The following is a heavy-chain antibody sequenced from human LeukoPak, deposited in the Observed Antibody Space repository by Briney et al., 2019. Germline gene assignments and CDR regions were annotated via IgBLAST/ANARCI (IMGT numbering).Heavy chain of an antibody. CDR1: GFTVSSNY. CDR3: ARAGGSYYYYGMDV. Sequence: PGGSLRLSCAASGFTVSSNYMSWVRQAPGKGLEWVSVIYSGGSTYYADSVKGRFTISRHNSKNTLYLQMNSLRAEDTAVYYCARAGGSYYYYGMDVWGQGTTVTVSS. J-gene: IGHJ6*02. CDR2: IYSGGST. V-gene: IGHV3-53*04. D-gene: IGHD1-26*01.